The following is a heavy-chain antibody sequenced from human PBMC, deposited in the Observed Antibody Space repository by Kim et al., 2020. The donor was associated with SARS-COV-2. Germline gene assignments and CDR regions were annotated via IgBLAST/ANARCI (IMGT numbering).Heavy chain of an antibody. CDR2: VYYSGSS. J-gene: IGHJ4*02. D-gene: IGHD6-19*01. CDR3: ARRPSGWYLFDY. V-gene: IGHV4-59*08. CDR1: GGSMTSYY. Sequence: SETLSLTCTVSGGSMTSYYWTWIRQPPGKGLEWIGNVYYSGSSNCNPSLKSRVTISVDTSKNQFSLKLNSVTAADTAVYYCARRPSGWYLFDYWGQGAL.